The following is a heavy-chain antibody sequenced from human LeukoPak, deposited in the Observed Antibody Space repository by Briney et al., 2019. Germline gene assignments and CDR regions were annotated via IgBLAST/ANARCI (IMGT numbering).Heavy chain of an antibody. CDR1: GGSISSSSYY. Sequence: SETLSLTCTVSGGSISSSSYYWSWIRQPPGKGLEWIGEINHSGSTNYNPSLKSRVTISVDTSKNQFSLKLSSVTAADTAVYYCARGPHYDILTGYGMDVWGQGTTVTVSS. J-gene: IGHJ6*02. CDR2: INHSGST. D-gene: IGHD3-9*01. CDR3: ARGPHYDILTGYGMDV. V-gene: IGHV4-39*07.